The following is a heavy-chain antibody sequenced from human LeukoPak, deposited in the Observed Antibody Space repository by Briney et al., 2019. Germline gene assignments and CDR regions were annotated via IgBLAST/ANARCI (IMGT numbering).Heavy chain of an antibody. CDR2: IYPGDSDT. CDR3: ARPRPYDNGYESWSFDI. Sequence: GESLKISCKGSGYSFTSYWIGWVRQMPGKGLEWMGIIYPGDSDTRYSPSFQGQVTISADKSISTAYLQWSSLKASDTAMYYCARPRPYDNGYESWSFDIWGQGTMVTVSS. V-gene: IGHV5-51*01. CDR1: GYSFTSYW. D-gene: IGHD5-12*01. J-gene: IGHJ3*02.